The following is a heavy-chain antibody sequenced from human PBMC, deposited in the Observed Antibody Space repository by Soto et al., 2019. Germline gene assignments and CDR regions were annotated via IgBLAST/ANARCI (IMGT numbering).Heavy chain of an antibody. CDR3: AKCSVGAVRTSGWCNWFDP. V-gene: IGHV3-23*01. Sequence: EVRLLESGGGLAQPGGSRRLSCAASGFTFSSSAMNWVRQAPGKGLEWVSSIRVGGGDTFYADSGRGRFTVSRDISRNTLYLQMNSLRAEETAIYYCAKCSVGAVRTSGWCNWFDPWGQGTLVTVSS. CDR2: IRVGGGDT. CDR1: GFTFSSSA. J-gene: IGHJ5*02. D-gene: IGHD6-19*01.